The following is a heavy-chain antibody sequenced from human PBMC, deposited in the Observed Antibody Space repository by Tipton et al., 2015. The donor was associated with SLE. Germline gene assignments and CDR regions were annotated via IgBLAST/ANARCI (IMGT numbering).Heavy chain of an antibody. CDR2: MYYSGST. D-gene: IGHD3-9*01. Sequence: TLSLTCTVSGGSISSHYWSWIRQPPGKGLEWVGYMYYSGSTNSNPSPKSRVTISVDTSKNQFSLKLSSVTAADTAVYYCARMVPDYDILTSWFDPWGQGTLVTVSS. J-gene: IGHJ5*02. V-gene: IGHV4-59*11. CDR1: GGSISSHY. CDR3: ARMVPDYDILTSWFDP.